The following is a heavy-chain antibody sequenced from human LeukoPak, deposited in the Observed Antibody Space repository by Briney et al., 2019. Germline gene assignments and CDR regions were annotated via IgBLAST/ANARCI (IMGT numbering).Heavy chain of an antibody. D-gene: IGHD2-2*01. CDR2: IYSGGST. V-gene: IGHV3-53*01. CDR1: GFTLSTYY. J-gene: IGHJ4*02. Sequence: PGGSLRLSCAASGFTLSTYYMTWVRQAPGKGLECVSVIYSGGSTYYADSVKGRFTVSRDNSKNTPYLQMNSLRAEDTAMYYCARGLGYCTSTTCLLPFDYWGQGTLVTVSS. CDR3: ARGLGYCTSTTCLLPFDY.